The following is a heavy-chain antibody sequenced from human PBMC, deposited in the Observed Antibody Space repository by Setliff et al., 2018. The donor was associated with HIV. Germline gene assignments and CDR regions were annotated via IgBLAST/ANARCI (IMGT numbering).Heavy chain of an antibody. J-gene: IGHJ6*03. CDR1: GYTFTNYA. D-gene: IGHD2-15*01. V-gene: IGHV1-18*01. CDR2: ISAYNGNT. Sequence: ASVKVSCKASGYTFTNYAFAWVRQAPGQGLEWMGWISAYNGNTNYADKLQGRVTLTTDTSTTTVYMELRSLRSDDTAVYYCARMRSCSGGSCLPGALYYYHMDVWGKGATVTVSS. CDR3: ARMRSCSGGSCLPGALYYYHMDV.